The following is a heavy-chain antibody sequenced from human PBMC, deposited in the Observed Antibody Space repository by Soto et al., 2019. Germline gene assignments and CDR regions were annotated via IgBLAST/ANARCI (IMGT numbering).Heavy chain of an antibody. CDR1: GGTFSSYA. J-gene: IGHJ6*02. V-gene: IGHV1-69*12. Sequence: QVQLVQSGAEVKKPGSSVKVSCKASGGTFSSYAISWVRQAPGQGLEWMGGIIPIFGTANYAQKFQGRVTITADXXTXTXXMELVSLRSEDTAVYYCARTRTVTTVRYYSYGMDVWGQGTTVTVSS. CDR3: ARTRTVTTVRYYSYGMDV. CDR2: IIPIFGTA. D-gene: IGHD4-4*01.